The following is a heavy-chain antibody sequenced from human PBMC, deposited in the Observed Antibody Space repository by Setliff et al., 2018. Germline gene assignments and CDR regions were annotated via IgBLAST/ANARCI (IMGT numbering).Heavy chain of an antibody. Sequence: ASVKVSCKASGYTFTNYGVAWVRQAPGQGLEWMGWINPYKGHTFYAHKLQGRVTMTTDTSTGTAFLELMSLRSDDTAVYYCSRLVRFCTPSTCQGASASEHWGQGTLVTVSS. CDR3: SRLVRFCTPSTCQGASASEH. D-gene: IGHD2-15*01. J-gene: IGHJ1*01. CDR1: GYTFTNYG. V-gene: IGHV1-18*01. CDR2: INPYKGHT.